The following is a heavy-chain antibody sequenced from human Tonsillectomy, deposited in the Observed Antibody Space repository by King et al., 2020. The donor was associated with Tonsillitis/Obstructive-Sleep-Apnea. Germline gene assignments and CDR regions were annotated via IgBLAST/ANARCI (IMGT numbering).Heavy chain of an antibody. V-gene: IGHV3-30*04. CDR2: ISYDGSNK. CDR1: GFTFSSYT. CDR3: AREGIVLMVYGGWFDP. J-gene: IGHJ5*02. D-gene: IGHD2-8*01. Sequence: VQLVESGGGVVQPGRSLRLSCAASGFTFSSYTMHWVRQAPGKGLEWVAVISYDGSNKHYADSVKGRFTISRDNSKNTLYLQMNSLRAEETAVYYCAREGIVLMVYGGWFDPWGQGTLVTVAS.